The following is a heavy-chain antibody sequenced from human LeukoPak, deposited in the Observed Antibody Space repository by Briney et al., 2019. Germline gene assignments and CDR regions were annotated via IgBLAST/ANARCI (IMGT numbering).Heavy chain of an antibody. J-gene: IGHJ3*02. D-gene: IGHD3-22*01. CDR2: IISRSSYI. Sequence: GGSLRLSCASSGFTFSSYSMHLVRQAPGKGLESVSSIISRSSYIYYADSVKGRFTISRDNAKNSLYLQMNSLRAEDTAVYYCARVGSGGSKIVVVRRYAFDIWGQGTMVTVSS. CDR3: ARVGSGGSKIVVVRRYAFDI. CDR1: GFTFSSYS. V-gene: IGHV3-21*01.